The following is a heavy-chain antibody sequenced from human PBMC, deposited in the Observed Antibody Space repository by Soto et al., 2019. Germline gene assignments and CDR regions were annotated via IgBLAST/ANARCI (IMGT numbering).Heavy chain of an antibody. CDR3: AKDLFTMVRLFDS. CDR1: GLTFSDHQ. J-gene: IGHJ4*02. V-gene: IGHV3-53*01. Sequence: PGGSLRLSCAASGLTFSDHQMNWVRHAPGRGLEWVSVIYSSGTTYYGDSVKGRFTISRDNSKNTLYLQMNSLRAEDTAVYYCAKDLFTMVRLFDSWGQGTLVTVSS. CDR2: IYSSGTT. D-gene: IGHD3-10*01.